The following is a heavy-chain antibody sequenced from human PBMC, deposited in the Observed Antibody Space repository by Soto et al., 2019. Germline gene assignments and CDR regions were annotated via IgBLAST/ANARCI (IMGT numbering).Heavy chain of an antibody. D-gene: IGHD1-26*01. CDR1: GFTFDDYA. Sequence: EVQLVESGGGLVQPGRSLRLSCAASGFTFDDYAMHWVRPAPGKGLEWVSGISWNSGSIGYADSVKGRFTISRDNAKNSLYLQMNSLRAEDTALYYCAKDMFGSGSYYRGLFDYWGQGTLVTVSS. V-gene: IGHV3-9*01. J-gene: IGHJ4*02. CDR3: AKDMFGSGSYYRGLFDY. CDR2: ISWNSGSI.